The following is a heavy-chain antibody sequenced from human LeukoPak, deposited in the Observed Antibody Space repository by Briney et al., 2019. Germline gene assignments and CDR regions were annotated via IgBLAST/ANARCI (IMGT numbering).Heavy chain of an antibody. Sequence: SETLSLTCTVSGGSISTYHWSWIRQPPGKGLEWIGFIHYSGTTNYNPSLKSRVTISTDTSKNQFSLKLSSVTAADTAVYYCARAETYPYGSGSYYNGHFDYWGQGTLVTVSS. CDR1: GGSISTYH. J-gene: IGHJ4*02. V-gene: IGHV4-59*08. CDR3: ARAETYPYGSGSYYNGHFDY. D-gene: IGHD3-10*01. CDR2: IHYSGTT.